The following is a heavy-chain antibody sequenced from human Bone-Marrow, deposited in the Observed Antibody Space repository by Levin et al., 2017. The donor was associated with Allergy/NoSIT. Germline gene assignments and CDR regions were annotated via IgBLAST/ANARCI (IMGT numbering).Heavy chain of an antibody. Sequence: PGGSLRLSCATSGFTFSGFAMNWVRQAPGKGLEWVSVISGGGETTYYADSVKGRFTISRDNSKNTLYLQMNSLRAEDTAVYYCAKFPQHYAAVAGTGWFDPWGQGTLVTVSS. J-gene: IGHJ5*02. V-gene: IGHV3-23*01. CDR3: AKFPQHYAAVAGTGWFDP. D-gene: IGHD6-19*01. CDR2: ISGGGETT. CDR1: GFTFSGFA.